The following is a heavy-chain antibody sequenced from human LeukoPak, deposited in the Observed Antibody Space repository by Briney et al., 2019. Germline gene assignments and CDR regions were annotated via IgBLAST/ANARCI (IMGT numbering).Heavy chain of an antibody. V-gene: IGHV4-39*01. CDR1: GASISDSPYY. CDR3: ARHDFGVYDFSAFDI. Sequence: SETLSLTCDVSGASISDSPYYWGWIRQSPGKGLEWIGGVLYSGTTHYNPSLKNRVSVSVDTSKNQFSLDLRSVTAADTALYYCARHDFGVYDFSAFDIWGQGTLIRVSS. D-gene: IGHD5/OR15-5a*01. CDR2: VLYSGTT. J-gene: IGHJ3*02.